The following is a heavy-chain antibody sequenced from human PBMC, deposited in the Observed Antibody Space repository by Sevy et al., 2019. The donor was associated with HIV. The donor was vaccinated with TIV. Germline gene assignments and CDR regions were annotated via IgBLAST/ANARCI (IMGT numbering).Heavy chain of an antibody. Sequence: SETRSLTCAVYDGSFSAYYWSWIRQSPGKGLEWIGEINRSGSTSYKPSLNTRVTISIDTSKNQFSLKLTSVTAADTAVYYCARQGGIVIVLSTMPRNWFDPWGQGSLVTVSS. CDR3: ARQGGIVIVLSTMPRNWFDP. CDR2: INRSGST. J-gene: IGHJ5*02. V-gene: IGHV4-34*01. CDR1: DGSFSAYY. D-gene: IGHD2-2*01.